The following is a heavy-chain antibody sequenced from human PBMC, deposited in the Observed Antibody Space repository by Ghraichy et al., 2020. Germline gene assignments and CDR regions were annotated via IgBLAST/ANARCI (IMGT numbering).Heavy chain of an antibody. D-gene: IGHD1-7*01. J-gene: IGHJ6*02. V-gene: IGHV3-23*01. CDR3: AKVIEPGTTTISYFYSGLDV. CDR2: IRGGGDRT. Sequence: GESLNISCAASGFTFSKYAMSWVRQAPGKGLEWVSAIRGGGDRTYYADSVKGRFTISRDNSENMFYLQMNSLRAEDTAAYYCAKVIEPGTTTISYFYSGLDVWGQGTTVTVSS. CDR1: GFTFSKYA.